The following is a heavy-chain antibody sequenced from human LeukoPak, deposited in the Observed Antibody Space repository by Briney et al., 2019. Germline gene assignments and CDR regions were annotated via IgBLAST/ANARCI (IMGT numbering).Heavy chain of an antibody. CDR1: GGSISSGSYY. CDR2: ISTSGIT. J-gene: IGHJ4*02. D-gene: IGHD4-11*01. CDR3: ARGPDYSNYVDY. V-gene: IGHV4-61*02. Sequence: SETLSLTCTVSGGSISSGSYYWSWSRQPAGKGLEWIGRISTSGITKYNPSLKSRVTISLDTSKNQFSLKLSSVTAADTAVYYCARGPDYSNYVDYWGQGTLVTVSS.